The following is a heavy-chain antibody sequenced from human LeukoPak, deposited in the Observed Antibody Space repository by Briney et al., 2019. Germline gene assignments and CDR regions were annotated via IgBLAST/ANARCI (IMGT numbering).Heavy chain of an antibody. CDR1: GGSISSGSYY. Sequence: PSQTLSLTCTVSGGSISSGSYYWSWIRQPAGKGLEWIGRIYTSGSTNYSPSLKSRVTISVDTSKNQFSLKLSSVTAADTAVYYCARITDYSDYYYYSMDVWGKGTTVTVSS. CDR3: ARITDYSDYYYYSMDV. V-gene: IGHV4-61*02. CDR2: IYTSGST. J-gene: IGHJ6*03. D-gene: IGHD4-11*01.